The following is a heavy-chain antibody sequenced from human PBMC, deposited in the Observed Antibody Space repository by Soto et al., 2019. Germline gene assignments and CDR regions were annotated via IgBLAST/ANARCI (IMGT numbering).Heavy chain of an antibody. CDR1: GGSISSYY. J-gene: IGHJ4*02. V-gene: IGHV4-59*01. Sequence: SETLSLTCTVSGGSISSYYWSWIRQPPGKGLEWIGYIYYSGSTNYNPSLKSRVTISVDTSKNQFSLKLSSVTAADTAVYYCARAKDYYDSSGYHKYTFDYWGQGTLVTV. CDR3: ARAKDYYDSSGYHKYTFDY. D-gene: IGHD3-22*01. CDR2: IYYSGST.